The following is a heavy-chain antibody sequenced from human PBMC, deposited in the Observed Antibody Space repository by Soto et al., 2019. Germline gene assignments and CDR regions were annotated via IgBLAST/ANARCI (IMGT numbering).Heavy chain of an antibody. J-gene: IGHJ2*01. CDR1: GGTFSSYA. Sequence: SVKVSCKASGGTFSSYAISWVRQAPGQGLERMGGIIPIFGTANYAQKFQGRVTITADESTSTAYMELSSLRSEDTAVYYCARDLRRLPTSSYWYFDLWGRGTLVTVSS. CDR3: ARDLRRLPTSSYWYFDL. V-gene: IGHV1-69*13. CDR2: IIPIFGTA. D-gene: IGHD2-2*01.